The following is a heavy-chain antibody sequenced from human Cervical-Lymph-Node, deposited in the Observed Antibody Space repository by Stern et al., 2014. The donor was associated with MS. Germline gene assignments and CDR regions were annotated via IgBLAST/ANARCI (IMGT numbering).Heavy chain of an antibody. CDR1: GGSISSGSDY. CDR2: IHPTANT. J-gene: IGHJ4*02. CDR3: ASGYRLFEY. Sequence: VQLEESGPGLVKPSQTLSLTCTVSGGSISSGSDYWIWIRQSAGKGLEWIGRIHPTANTFYNPSLQSRVTISLDHSPKHFSLQLSSVTAADTAVYYCASGYRLFEYWGQGTLVTVSS. D-gene: IGHD5-12*01. V-gene: IGHV4-61*02.